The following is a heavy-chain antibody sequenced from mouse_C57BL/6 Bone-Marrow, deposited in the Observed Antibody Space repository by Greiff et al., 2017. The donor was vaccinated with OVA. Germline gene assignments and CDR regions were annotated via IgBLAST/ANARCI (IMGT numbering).Heavy chain of an antibody. J-gene: IGHJ3*01. CDR3: TTVNDYDWFAY. V-gene: IGHV14-4*01. Sequence: VQLQQSGAELVRPGASVKLSCTASGFNIQDDYMHWVKQRPEQGLEWIGWIDPENGDTEYASKFQGKATITADTSSNTAYLQLSSLTAEDTAVYYCTTVNDYDWFAYWGQGTLVTVSA. D-gene: IGHD2-4*01. CDR1: GFNIQDDY. CDR2: IDPENGDT.